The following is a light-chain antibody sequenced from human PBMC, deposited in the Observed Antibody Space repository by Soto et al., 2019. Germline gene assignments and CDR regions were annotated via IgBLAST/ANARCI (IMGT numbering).Light chain of an antibody. V-gene: IGKV3-15*01. CDR3: QQYQNLWT. J-gene: IGKJ1*01. Sequence: ELVLTRSPATLSVSIVEIATVAWTASQSVSNNLAWYQQKPGQAPRVLIYAASTRATGIPDRFSGSGSGTEFTLTISSLHSEDFALYYCQQYQNLWTFGQGTKVDIK. CDR1: QSVSNN. CDR2: AAS.